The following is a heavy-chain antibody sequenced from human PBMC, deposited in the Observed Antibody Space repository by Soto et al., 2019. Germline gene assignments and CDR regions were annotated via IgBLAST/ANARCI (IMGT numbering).Heavy chain of an antibody. J-gene: IGHJ4*02. CDR1: GGSISSYY. Sequence: QVQLQESGPGLVKPSETLSLTCTVSGGSISSYYWSWIRQPPGQGLEWIWYIYYSGRTNYNPSLKSRVTISVDTAKNQFYLKVSSVTAADTAVYYCARSEGSYWGQGTLVTVSS. V-gene: IGHV4-59*01. CDR2: IYYSGRT. CDR3: ARSEGSY.